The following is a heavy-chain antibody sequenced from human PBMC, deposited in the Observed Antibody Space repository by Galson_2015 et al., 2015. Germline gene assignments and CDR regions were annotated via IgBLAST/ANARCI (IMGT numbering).Heavy chain of an antibody. J-gene: IGHJ4*02. CDR3: ARQAYDSRGIHFDY. CDR1: GFTFSSYG. Sequence: SLRLSCAASGFTFSSYGMHWVRQAPGKGLEWVAVISYDGSNKYYADSVKGRLTISRDNSKNTLYLQMNSLRAEDTAVYYCARQAYDSRGIHFDYWGQGTLVTVSS. CDR2: ISYDGSNK. V-gene: IGHV3-30*03. D-gene: IGHD3-22*01.